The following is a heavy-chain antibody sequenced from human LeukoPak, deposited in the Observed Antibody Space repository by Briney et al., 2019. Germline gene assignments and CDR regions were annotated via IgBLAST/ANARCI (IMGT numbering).Heavy chain of an antibody. V-gene: IGHV1-18*01. D-gene: IGHD3-10*01. CDR3: AKGQFGGDYYHGMDV. J-gene: IGHJ6*02. Sequence: ASVKVSCKASGYTFTSYGISWVRQAPGQGLEWMGWISAYNGNTNYAQKLQGRVTMTTDTSTSTAYMELRSLRSDDTAIYYCAKGQFGGDYYHGMDVWGQGTTVTVSS. CDR1: GYTFTSYG. CDR2: ISAYNGNT.